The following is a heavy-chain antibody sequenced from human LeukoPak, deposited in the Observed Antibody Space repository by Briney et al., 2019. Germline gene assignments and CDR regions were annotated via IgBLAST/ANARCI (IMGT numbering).Heavy chain of an antibody. CDR1: GFTFSSYS. V-gene: IGHV3-21*01. J-gene: IGHJ4*02. D-gene: IGHD6-19*01. CDR2: ISSSSSYI. Sequence: GGSLRLSCAASGFTFSSYSMNWVRQAPGKGLEWVSSISSSSSYIYYADSVKGRFTISRDNAKNSLYLQMNSLRAEDTAVYYCARDQAVAGXTPDDYWGQGTLVTVSS. CDR3: ARDQAVAGXTPDDY.